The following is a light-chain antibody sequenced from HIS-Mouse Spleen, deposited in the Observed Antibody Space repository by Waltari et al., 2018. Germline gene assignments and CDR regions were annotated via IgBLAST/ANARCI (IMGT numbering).Light chain of an antibody. V-gene: IGKV3-15*01. CDR3: QQYNNWPPWT. Sequence: EIVIKQPPATLSVSPGERATLSCRASQSVSSNLAWYQQKPGQAPRLLIYGASTRATGIPARFSGSGSGTEFTLTISSMQSEDFAVYYCQQYNNWPPWTFGQGTKVEIK. CDR1: QSVSSN. J-gene: IGKJ1*01. CDR2: GAS.